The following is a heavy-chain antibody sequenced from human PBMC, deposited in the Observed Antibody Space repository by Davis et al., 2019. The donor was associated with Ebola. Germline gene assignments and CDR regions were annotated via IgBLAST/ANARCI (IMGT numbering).Heavy chain of an antibody. J-gene: IGHJ6*02. CDR1: GFAFSNYW. CDR3: ARESTRYYGMDV. V-gene: IGHV3-48*01. D-gene: IGHD5/OR15-5a*01. Sequence: GESLKISCAASGFAFSNYWMSWIRQAPGKGLEWVSYISSSGSTIYYADSVKGRFTISRDNSKNTLYLQMSSLRAEDTAVYYCARESTRYYGMDVWGQGTTVTVSS. CDR2: ISSSGSTI.